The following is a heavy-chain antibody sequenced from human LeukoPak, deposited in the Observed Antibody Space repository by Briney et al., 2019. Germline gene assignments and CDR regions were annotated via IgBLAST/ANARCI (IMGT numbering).Heavy chain of an antibody. Sequence: GGSLRLSCAASGFTFSTYWMGWVRQAPGKGLEWVAFIRYDGSNKYYADSVKGRFTISRDNSKNTLYLQMNSLRAEDTAVYYCANTNMGYWGQGTLVTVSS. CDR1: GFTFSTYW. V-gene: IGHV3-30*02. CDR2: IRYDGSNK. D-gene: IGHD2-2*01. J-gene: IGHJ4*02. CDR3: ANTNMGY.